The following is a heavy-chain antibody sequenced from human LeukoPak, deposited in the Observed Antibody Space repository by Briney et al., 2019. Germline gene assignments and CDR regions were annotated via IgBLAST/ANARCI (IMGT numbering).Heavy chain of an antibody. D-gene: IGHD4-17*01. V-gene: IGHV3-23*01. CDR1: GFTFNNYA. J-gene: IGHJ4*02. CDR2: ISGGGETT. CDR3: ARDYADYVGYFFFDY. Sequence: PGVSLRLSCAASGFTFNNYAMNWVRQAPGKGLEGVSSISGGGETTYYADSAKGRFTISRDNSQNTLYLQMNSLRAEDTAVYYCARDYADYVGYFFFDYWGQGTLVTVSS.